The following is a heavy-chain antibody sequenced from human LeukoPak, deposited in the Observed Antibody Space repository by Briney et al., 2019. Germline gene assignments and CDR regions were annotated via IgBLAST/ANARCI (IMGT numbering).Heavy chain of an antibody. CDR1: GYSISSGYY. J-gene: IGHJ6*03. CDR3: SRENSWFYYMDV. Sequence: SETLSLTCTVSGYSISSGYYWGWIRQAPGKGLEWIGSIYNSGSTYYNPSLKSRVTISVDTSKNQFSLKLSSVTAADTAVYYCSRENSWFYYMDVWGKGTTVTISS. CDR2: IYNSGST. V-gene: IGHV4-38-2*02. D-gene: IGHD6-13*01.